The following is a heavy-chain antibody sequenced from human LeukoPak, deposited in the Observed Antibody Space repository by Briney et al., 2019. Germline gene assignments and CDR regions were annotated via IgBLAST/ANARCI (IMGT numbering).Heavy chain of an antibody. Sequence: GGSLRLSCAASGFTFSDYYMSWIRQAPGKGLEWVSYISSSGSTKYYADSVKGRFTISRDNAKNSYLQMNSLRAEDTAVYYCAREGQAYGRGSPHYWGQGTLFTVSS. CDR1: GFTFSDYY. J-gene: IGHJ4*02. CDR2: ISSSGSTK. CDR3: AREGQAYGRGSPHY. D-gene: IGHD3-10*01. V-gene: IGHV3-11*01.